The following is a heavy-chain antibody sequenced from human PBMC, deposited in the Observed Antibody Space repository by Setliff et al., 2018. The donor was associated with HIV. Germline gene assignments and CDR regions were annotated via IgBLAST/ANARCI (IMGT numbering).Heavy chain of an antibody. V-gene: IGHV1-18*01. CDR3: ARTSTMVRGVIMDYYYYMDV. D-gene: IGHD3-10*01. CDR1: GYTFTNYG. Sequence: ASVKVSCKASGYTFTNYGITWVRQAPGQGLGXXGWISAYNGIINYAQNLQGRVTMTTDTSTRTAYMELRSLRSDDTAVYYCARTSTMVRGVIMDYYYYMDVWGKGSTVTVSS. CDR2: ISAYNGII. J-gene: IGHJ6*03.